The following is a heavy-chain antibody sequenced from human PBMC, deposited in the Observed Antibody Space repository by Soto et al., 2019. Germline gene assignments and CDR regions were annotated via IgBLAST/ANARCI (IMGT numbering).Heavy chain of an antibody. Sequence: ASVKVSCKASGYTFTSYDINWVRQATGQGLEWMGWMNPNSGNTGYAQKFQGRVTMTRNTSISTAYMELSSLRSEDTAVYYCARTDAAAGYYYCYYIDVRAQRTTVPVSS. V-gene: IGHV1-8*01. D-gene: IGHD6-13*01. CDR1: GYTFTSYD. J-gene: IGHJ6*03. CDR3: ARTDAAAGYYYCYYIDV. CDR2: MNPNSGNT.